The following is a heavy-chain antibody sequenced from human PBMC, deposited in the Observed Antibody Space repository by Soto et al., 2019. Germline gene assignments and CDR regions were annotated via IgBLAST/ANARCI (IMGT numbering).Heavy chain of an antibody. J-gene: IGHJ4*02. CDR2: IYYSGST. V-gene: IGHV4-39*01. CDR1: GGSISSSSYY. Sequence: SETLSLTCTVSGGSISSSSYYWGWIRQPPGKGLEWIGSIYYSGSTYYNPSLKSRVTISVDTSKNQFSLKLSSVTAADTAVYYCARRYYGDSFDYWGQGTLVTVSS. D-gene: IGHD4-17*01. CDR3: ARRYYGDSFDY.